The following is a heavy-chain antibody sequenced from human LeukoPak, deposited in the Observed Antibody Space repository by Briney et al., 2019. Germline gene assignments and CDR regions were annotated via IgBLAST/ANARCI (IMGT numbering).Heavy chain of an antibody. CDR3: ARVGYSGYHYDYFDY. D-gene: IGHD5-12*01. CDR2: IYHSGST. CDR1: GGSISSSNW. J-gene: IGHJ4*02. V-gene: IGHV4-4*02. Sequence: PSETLSLTCAVSGGSISSSNWWSWVRQPPGKGLEWIGEIYHSGSTNYNPSLKSRVTISVDTSKNQFSLKLSSVTAADTAVYYCARVGYSGYHYDYFDYWGQGTLVTVSS.